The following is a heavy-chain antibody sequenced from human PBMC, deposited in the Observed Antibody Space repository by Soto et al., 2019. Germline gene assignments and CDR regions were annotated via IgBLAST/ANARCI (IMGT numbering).Heavy chain of an antibody. CDR1: GYRFTSYW. D-gene: IGHD6-25*01. CDR2: IYPGDSDT. Sequence: PGESLKISCNGSGYRFTSYWIGWVRQMPWKGLEWMAIIYPGDSDTRYSPSFQGQVTISADKSISTAYLQWSSLKASDTAMYYCARLLYGDGYPDSVLDYWGQGTLVTVSS. J-gene: IGHJ4*02. CDR3: ARLLYGDGYPDSVLDY. V-gene: IGHV5-51*01.